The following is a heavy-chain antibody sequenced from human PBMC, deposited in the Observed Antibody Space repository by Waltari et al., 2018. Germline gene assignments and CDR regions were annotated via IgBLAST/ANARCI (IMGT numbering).Heavy chain of an antibody. V-gene: IGHV3-33*05. J-gene: IGHJ4*02. D-gene: IGHD3-16*01. CDR2: LSYDGSNL. CDR3: VRDSTKRAWGY. CDR1: GFHFSHYA. Sequence: QVHLVASGGGVVQPGRSLRLSCAASGFHFSHYAMHWVRQAPGKGLDWVAVLSYDGSNLYYADSVKGRFIISRDNSKNTLYLQMNSLTAEDTAVYYCVRDSTKRAWGYWGQGTLVTVSS.